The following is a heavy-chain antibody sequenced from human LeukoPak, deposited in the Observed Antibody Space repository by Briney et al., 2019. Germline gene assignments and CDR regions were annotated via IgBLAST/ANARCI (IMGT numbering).Heavy chain of an antibody. CDR2: VNPNSGDT. V-gene: IGHV1-2*02. Sequence: ASVKVSCKASGYTFTGYYLHWVRQAPGQGLEWMGCVNPNSGDTNYAQKFQGSVTMTRDTSISTVYMELSRLRSDDTAVYYCARDGRFPPEVLPRYFDYWGQGTLVTVSS. J-gene: IGHJ4*02. CDR3: ARDGRFPPEVLPRYFDY. CDR1: GYTFTGYY. D-gene: IGHD1-26*01.